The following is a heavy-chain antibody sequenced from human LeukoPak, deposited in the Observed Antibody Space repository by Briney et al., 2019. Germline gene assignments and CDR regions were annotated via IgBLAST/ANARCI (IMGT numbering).Heavy chain of an antibody. CDR2: ISYDGSNK. D-gene: IGHD1-26*01. V-gene: IGHV3-30*03. Sequence: GGSLRLSCAASGFTFSSYGMHWVRQAPGKGLEWVAVISYDGSNKYYADSVKGRFTISRDNSKNTLYLQMNSLRAEDTAVYYCARQWELLDYYYYGMDVWGQGTTVTVSS. J-gene: IGHJ6*02. CDR3: ARQWELLDYYYYGMDV. CDR1: GFTFSSYG.